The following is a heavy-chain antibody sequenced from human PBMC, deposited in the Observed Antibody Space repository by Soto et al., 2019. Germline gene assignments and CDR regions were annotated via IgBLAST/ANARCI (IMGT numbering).Heavy chain of an antibody. CDR3: ARGLRYSSSWYLYYFDY. CDR1: GGTFSSYT. J-gene: IGHJ4*02. D-gene: IGHD6-13*01. V-gene: IGHV1-3*01. CDR2: INAGNGNT. Sequence: ASVKVSCKASGGTFSSYTISWVRQAPGQRLEWMGWINAGNGNTKYSQKFQGRVTITRDTSASTAYMELSSLRSEDTAVYYCARGLRYSSSWYLYYFDYWGQGTLVTVPQ.